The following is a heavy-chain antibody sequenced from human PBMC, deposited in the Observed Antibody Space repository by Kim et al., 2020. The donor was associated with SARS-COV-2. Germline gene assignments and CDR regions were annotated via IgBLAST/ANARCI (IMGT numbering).Heavy chain of an antibody. D-gene: IGHD3-9*01. Sequence: GGSLRLSCAASGFTFSSYGMHWVRQAPGKGLEWVAVISYDGSNKYYADSVKGRFTISRDNSKNTLYLQMNSLRAEDTAVYYCAKDGYDILTGYPRGAFDIWGQGTMVTFSS. J-gene: IGHJ3*02. CDR1: GFTFSSYG. CDR2: ISYDGSNK. CDR3: AKDGYDILTGYPRGAFDI. V-gene: IGHV3-30*18.